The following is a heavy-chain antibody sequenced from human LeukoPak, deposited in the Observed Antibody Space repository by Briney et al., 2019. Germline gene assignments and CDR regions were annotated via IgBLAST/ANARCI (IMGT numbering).Heavy chain of an antibody. CDR2: ISGSGGST. CDR1: GFTFSSYA. CDR3: ARFSVVITSDAFDI. V-gene: IGHV3-23*01. Sequence: GGSLRLSCAASGFTFSSYAMSWVRQAPGKGLEWVSAISGSGGSTYYAASVKGRFTISRDDSKNTLYLQMNSLRAEDTAVYYCARFSVVITSDAFDIWGQGTMVTVSS. J-gene: IGHJ3*02. D-gene: IGHD3-22*01.